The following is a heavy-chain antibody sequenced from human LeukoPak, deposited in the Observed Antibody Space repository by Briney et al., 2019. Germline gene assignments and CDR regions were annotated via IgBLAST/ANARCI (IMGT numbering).Heavy chain of an antibody. D-gene: IGHD3-9*01. CDR1: GFTFSSYG. CDR3: ARDLFTGYFDWSPNNLGAFDI. V-gene: IGHV3-30*03. Sequence: PGGSLRLSCAASGFTFSSYGMHWVRQAPGKGLEWVAVISYDGSNKYYADSVKGRFTISRDNSRNTLYLQMNSLRADDTAVYYCARDLFTGYFDWSPNNLGAFDIWGQGTMVTVSS. J-gene: IGHJ3*02. CDR2: ISYDGSNK.